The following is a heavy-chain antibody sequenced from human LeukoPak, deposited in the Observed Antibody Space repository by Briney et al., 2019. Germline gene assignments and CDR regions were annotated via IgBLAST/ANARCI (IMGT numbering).Heavy chain of an antibody. CDR3: ARNDYNFDY. CDR1: GFILRNYG. V-gene: IGHV3-48*03. Sequence: PGGSLRLSCSASGFILRNYGMSWVRQAPGKGLEWVSYISTSGSNIYYADSVQGRFTISRDNAKNSLYLQMSSLRVEDTAIYYCARNDYNFDYWGQGTLVTVSS. D-gene: IGHD3-16*01. CDR2: ISTSGSNI. J-gene: IGHJ4*02.